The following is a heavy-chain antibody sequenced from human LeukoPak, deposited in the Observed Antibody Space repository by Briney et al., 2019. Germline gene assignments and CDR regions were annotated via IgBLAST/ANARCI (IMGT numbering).Heavy chain of an antibody. J-gene: IGHJ6*03. CDR3: ARVRRYYYGSGSQPNYYMDV. D-gene: IGHD3-10*01. V-gene: IGHV3-21*01. CDR1: GFTFSSYS. Sequence: GGSLRLSCAASGFTFSSYSMNWVRQAPGKGLEWVSSISSSSSYIYYADSVKGRFTISRDNAKNSLYLQMNSLRAEDTAVYYCARVRRYYYGSGSQPNYYMDVWGKGTTVTVSS. CDR2: ISSSSSYI.